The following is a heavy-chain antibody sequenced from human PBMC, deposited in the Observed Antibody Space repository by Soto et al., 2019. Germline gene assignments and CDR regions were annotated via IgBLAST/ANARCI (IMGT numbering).Heavy chain of an antibody. J-gene: IGHJ5*02. Sequence: EVQLLESGGGLVQPGGSLRLSCAASGFTFSSYAMSWVRQAPGKGLEWVSAISGSGGSTYYADSVKGRFTISRDNSKNTLYLQMNSLRAEDTAVYYCAKNPHLVVVPADWFAPWGQGTLVTVSS. V-gene: IGHV3-23*01. CDR1: GFTFSSYA. D-gene: IGHD2-2*01. CDR3: AKNPHLVVVPADWFAP. CDR2: ISGSGGST.